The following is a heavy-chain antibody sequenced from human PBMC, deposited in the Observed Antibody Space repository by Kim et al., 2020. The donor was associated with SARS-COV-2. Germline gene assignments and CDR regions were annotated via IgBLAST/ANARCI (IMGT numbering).Heavy chain of an antibody. J-gene: IGHJ5*02. V-gene: IGHV4-39*01. CDR2: IYYSGST. D-gene: IGHD3-3*01. CDR3: ASKAGLTIFGVVRENWFDP. Sequence: SETLSLTCTVSGGSISSSSYYWGWIRQPPGKGLEWIGSIYYSGSTYYNPSLKSRVTISVDTSKNQFSLKLSSVTAADTAVYYCASKAGLTIFGVVRENWFDPWGQGTLVTVSS. CDR1: GGSISSSSYY.